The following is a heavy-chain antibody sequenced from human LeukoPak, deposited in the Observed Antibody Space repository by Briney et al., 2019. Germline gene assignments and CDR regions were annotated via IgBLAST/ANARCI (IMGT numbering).Heavy chain of an antibody. Sequence: SVKVSCKASGFTFTSSAVQWVRQARGQRLEWIGWIVVGSGNTNYAQKFQERVTITRDMSTSTAYMELSRLRSEDTAVYYCAAGYGDYDAFDIWGQGTMVTVSS. D-gene: IGHD4-17*01. CDR2: IVVGSGNT. CDR3: AAGYGDYDAFDI. J-gene: IGHJ3*02. CDR1: GFTFTSSA. V-gene: IGHV1-58*01.